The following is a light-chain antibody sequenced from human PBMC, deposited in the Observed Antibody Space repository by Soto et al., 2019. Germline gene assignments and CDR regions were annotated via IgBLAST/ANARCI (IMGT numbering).Light chain of an antibody. J-gene: IGKJ1*01. CDR2: KAS. Sequence: DIQMTQSPSTLSGAVGDRVTITCRASQTISSWLAWYQQKPGKAPKLLIYKASTLKSGVPSRFSGSGSGTEFTLTISSLQPDDFATYYCQQYNSYSPTFGRGTK. CDR1: QTISSW. CDR3: QQYNSYSPT. V-gene: IGKV1-5*03.